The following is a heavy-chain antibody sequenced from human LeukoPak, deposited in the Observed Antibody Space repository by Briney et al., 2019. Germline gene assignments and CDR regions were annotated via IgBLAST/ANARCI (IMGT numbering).Heavy chain of an antibody. J-gene: IGHJ4*02. CDR2: ISGYTSNT. Sequence: GASVNVSCKTSGYTFTNYGISWVRQAPGQGLEWMGWISGYTSNTEYAQKFQGRVTMTTDTSTTTVYIELRRLRSDDTAVYYCVRQVDITMALPDYWGKGTLVTVSS. D-gene: IGHD5-18*01. CDR3: VRQVDITMALPDY. CDR1: GYTFTNYG. V-gene: IGHV1-18*01.